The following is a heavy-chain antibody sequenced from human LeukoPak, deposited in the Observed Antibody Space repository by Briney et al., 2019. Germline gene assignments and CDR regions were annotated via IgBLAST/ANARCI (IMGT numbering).Heavy chain of an antibody. CDR1: GFTFSSYS. D-gene: IGHD6-25*01. V-gene: IGHV3-53*01. CDR3: ARSGQRYYFDY. Sequence: GGSLRLSCAASGFTFSSYSMNWVRQAPGKGLEWVSVIYSGGSTYYADSVKGRFTISRDNSKNTLYLQMNSLRAEDTAVYYCARSGQRYYFDYWGQGTLVTVSS. J-gene: IGHJ4*02. CDR2: IYSGGST.